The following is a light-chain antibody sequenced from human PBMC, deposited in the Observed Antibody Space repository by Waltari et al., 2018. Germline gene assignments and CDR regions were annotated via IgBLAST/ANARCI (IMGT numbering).Light chain of an antibody. Sequence: QSALTQPRSVSGSPGHSVTISCTGTSRDVGGYDYVSWYQQYPGKAPKLVIYDVSKRPPGVPDRFSGSKSGNTASLTISGLQAEDEADYNCCSYAGRATWAFGGGTKLTVL. J-gene: IGLJ3*02. CDR3: CSYAGRATWA. CDR1: SRDVGGYDY. V-gene: IGLV2-11*01. CDR2: DVS.